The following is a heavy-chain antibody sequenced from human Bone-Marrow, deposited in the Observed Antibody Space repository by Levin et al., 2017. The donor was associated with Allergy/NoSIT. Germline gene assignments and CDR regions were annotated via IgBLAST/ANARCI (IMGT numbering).Heavy chain of an antibody. CDR1: GFAFPNSV. V-gene: IGHV3-23*01. J-gene: IGHJ4*02. Sequence: GGSLRLSCAASGFAFPNSVMTWVRQAPGKGLERVSSINSGGYDTYYADSVKGRFTISRDNSKNTLYLQMDSLRADDTAVYYCAKRGDSAAHFDYWGQGSLVTVSS. CDR3: AKRGDSAAHFDY. D-gene: IGHD2-21*02. CDR2: INSGGYDT.